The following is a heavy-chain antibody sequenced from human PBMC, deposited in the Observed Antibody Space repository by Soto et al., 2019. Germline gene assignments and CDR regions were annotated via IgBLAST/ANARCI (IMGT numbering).Heavy chain of an antibody. J-gene: IGHJ4*02. D-gene: IGHD1-26*01. Sequence: ASVKVSCKASGYTFTIDVMHWVSKAPGQRLEWMGWINAGNGNTKYSQKFQGRVTITRDTSASTAYMELSSLRSEDTAVYYCARVLVGATDFDYWGQGTLVTVSS. CDR3: ARVLVGATDFDY. CDR1: GYTFTIDV. V-gene: IGHV1-3*01. CDR2: INAGNGNT.